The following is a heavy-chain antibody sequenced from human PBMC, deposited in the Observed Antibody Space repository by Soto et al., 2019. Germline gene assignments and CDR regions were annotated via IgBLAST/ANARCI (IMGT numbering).Heavy chain of an antibody. D-gene: IGHD6-19*01. J-gene: IGHJ4*02. Sequence: EVPLLESGGGLVQPGGSLRLSCAASGFSFSSYAMNWVRQAPGKGLEWVSVISGSGDSTYYAASVKGRLTISRDNSKNTLYLQMISLRAEDTAVYYCARRSSGWYFDYWGQGTLVIVSS. CDR2: ISGSGDST. CDR3: ARRSSGWYFDY. CDR1: GFSFSSYA. V-gene: IGHV3-23*01.